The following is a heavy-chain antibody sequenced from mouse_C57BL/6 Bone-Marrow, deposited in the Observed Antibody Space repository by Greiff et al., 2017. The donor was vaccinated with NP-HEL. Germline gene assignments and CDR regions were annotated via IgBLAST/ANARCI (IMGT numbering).Heavy chain of an antibody. Sequence: QVQLQQPGAELVKPGASVKLSCKASGYTFTSYWMHWVKQRPGQGLELIGMIHPNSGSTNYNEKFKSKATLTVDKSSSTAYMQLSSLTSEDSAVYYCARGRSTMITQYYFDYWGQGTTLTVSS. V-gene: IGHV1-64*01. CDR3: ARGRSTMITQYYFDY. J-gene: IGHJ2*01. CDR1: GYTFTSYW. D-gene: IGHD2-4*01. CDR2: IHPNSGST.